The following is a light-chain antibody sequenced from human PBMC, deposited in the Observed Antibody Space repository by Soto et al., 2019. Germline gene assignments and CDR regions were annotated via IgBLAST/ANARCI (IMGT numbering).Light chain of an antibody. V-gene: IGKV3-20*01. CDR2: GAS. Sequence: EIVLTQSPGTLSLSPGERATLSCRASQSVSSSYLAWYQQKPGQAPRLLISGASSRATGIPDRFSGSGSGTDFTLTISRLEPEDFAVYYCQQYDSSPLTFGGGTTVEIK. J-gene: IGKJ4*01. CDR3: QQYDSSPLT. CDR1: QSVSSSY.